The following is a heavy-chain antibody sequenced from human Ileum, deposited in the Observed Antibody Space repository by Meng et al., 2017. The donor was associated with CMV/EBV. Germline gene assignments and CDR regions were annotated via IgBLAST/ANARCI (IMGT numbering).Heavy chain of an antibody. CDR1: GDTFSAHY. Sequence: ASVKVSCKASGDTFSAHYIHWVRQAPGQGLEWMGNIRPNGGIGPKYAQKFQGRVTITRNTSISTAYMELSSLRSEDTAVYYCARGRVPAAPLKYYYYGMDVWGQGTTVTVSS. CDR2: IRPNGGIGP. D-gene: IGHD2-2*01. CDR3: ARGRVPAAPLKYYYYGMDV. J-gene: IGHJ6*02. V-gene: IGHV1-2*02.